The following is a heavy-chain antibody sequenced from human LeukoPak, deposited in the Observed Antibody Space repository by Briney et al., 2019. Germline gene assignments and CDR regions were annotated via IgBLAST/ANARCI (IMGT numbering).Heavy chain of an antibody. Sequence: ASVKDSCKASGYTFTGYYMHWVRQAPGQGLELMGWINPNSGGTNYAQKIQGRVTTTRDTSISTAYMDLSWLRSDDTAVYYCARADYGDYFAYWGQGTLVTVSS. CDR3: ARADYGDYFAY. V-gene: IGHV1-2*02. CDR1: GYTFTGYY. D-gene: IGHD4-17*01. CDR2: INPNSGGT. J-gene: IGHJ4*02.